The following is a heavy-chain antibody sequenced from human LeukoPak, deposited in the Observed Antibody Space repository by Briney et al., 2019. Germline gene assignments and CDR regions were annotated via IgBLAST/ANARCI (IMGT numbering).Heavy chain of an antibody. CDR1: GYTFTSYD. D-gene: IGHD6-13*01. Sequence: AAVKVSCKASGYTFTSYDINWVRQATGQGLEWMGWMNPNSGNTGYAQKFQGRVTMTRNTSISTAYMELSSLRSEDTAVYYCATGRVAAAGTWYWGQGTLVTVSP. J-gene: IGHJ4*02. V-gene: IGHV1-8*01. CDR3: ATGRVAAAGTWY. CDR2: MNPNSGNT.